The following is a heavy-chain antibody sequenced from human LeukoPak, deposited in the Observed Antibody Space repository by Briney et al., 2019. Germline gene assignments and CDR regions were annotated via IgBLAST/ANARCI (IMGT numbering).Heavy chain of an antibody. V-gene: IGHV3-30*04. CDR3: ARDRESSSWYWVGSGWGTPDY. D-gene: IGHD6-13*01. J-gene: IGHJ4*02. Sequence: EWVAXXSXXXXNKSYADSVKGRFTISRDNSKNTLYLQMNSLRAEDTAVYYCARDRESSSWYWVGSGWGTPDYWGQGTLVTVSS. CDR2: XSXXXXNK.